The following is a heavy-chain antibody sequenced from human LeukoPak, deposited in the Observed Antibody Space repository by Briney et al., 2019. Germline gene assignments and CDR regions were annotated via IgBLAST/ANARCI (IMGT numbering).Heavy chain of an antibody. V-gene: IGHV3-15*01. J-gene: IGHJ4*02. Sequence: VGSLRLSCAASGFTFSAAWMNWGRQTPGKGLEWGGRIKSKSNGGTTDFAAPVRDRFTISRDDSKNTLNLQMDSLRTEYTAVYYCVADLPGTNSPYFDYWGQGTLVTVSS. CDR1: GFTFSAAW. D-gene: IGHD4/OR15-4a*01. CDR3: VADLPGTNSPYFDY. CDR2: IKSKSNGGTT.